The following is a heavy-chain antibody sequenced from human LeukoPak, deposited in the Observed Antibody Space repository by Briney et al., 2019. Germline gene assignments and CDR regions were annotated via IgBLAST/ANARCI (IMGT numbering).Heavy chain of an antibody. D-gene: IGHD3-22*01. J-gene: IGHJ4*02. CDR1: GYTFTGYY. Sequence: ASVKVFCKASGYTFTGYYMHWVRQAPGQGLEWMGWINPNSGDTNYAQKFQGRVTMTRDTSISTAYMELCRLRSDDTAVYYCARDSIVYYYDSSGYYYNYFDYWGQGSLVTVSS. CDR2: INPNSGDT. V-gene: IGHV1-2*02. CDR3: ARDSIVYYYDSSGYYYNYFDY.